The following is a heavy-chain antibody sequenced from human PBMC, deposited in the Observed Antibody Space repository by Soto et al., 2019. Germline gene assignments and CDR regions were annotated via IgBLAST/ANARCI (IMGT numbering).Heavy chain of an antibody. J-gene: IGHJ6*02. D-gene: IGHD6-6*01. CDR2: IIPIFGTA. V-gene: IGHV1-69*13. Sequence: SVKVSCKASGVTFSSYAISWVRQAPGQGLEWMGGIIPIFGTANYAQKFQGRVTITADESTSTAYMELSSLRSEDTAVYYCARGSNRYSSSSPYGMDVWGQGTTVTVSS. CDR3: ARGSNRYSSSSPYGMDV. CDR1: GVTFSSYA.